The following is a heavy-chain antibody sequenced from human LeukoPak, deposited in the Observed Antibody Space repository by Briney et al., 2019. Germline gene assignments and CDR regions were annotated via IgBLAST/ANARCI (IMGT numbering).Heavy chain of an antibody. V-gene: IGHV4-59*02. CDR1: GGSVTGYY. Sequence: SETLSLTCTVSGGSVTGYYWIWIRQPPGRGLEWIGYVYYSGTTNYNPSLKSRVTISVDTSKNQFSLKLSSVTAADTAVYYCARDRSESDGMDVWGQGTTVTVSS. J-gene: IGHJ6*02. CDR2: VYYSGTT. CDR3: ARDRSESDGMDV.